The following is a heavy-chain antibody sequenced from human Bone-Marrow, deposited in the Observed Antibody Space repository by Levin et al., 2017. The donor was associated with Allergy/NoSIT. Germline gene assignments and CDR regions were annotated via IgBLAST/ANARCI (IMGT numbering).Heavy chain of an antibody. CDR2: ISYSGTT. Sequence: SQTLSLTCTVSGGAINNHYWSWIRQPPGKGLEWIGYISYSGTTKYSPSLKSRLSISIDASKGQFSLKMNSVTAADTAVYFCARVLWSGYFFDYWGQGALVTVSS. CDR1: GGAINNHY. J-gene: IGHJ4*02. V-gene: IGHV4-59*11. D-gene: IGHD3-3*01. CDR3: ARVLWSGYFFDY.